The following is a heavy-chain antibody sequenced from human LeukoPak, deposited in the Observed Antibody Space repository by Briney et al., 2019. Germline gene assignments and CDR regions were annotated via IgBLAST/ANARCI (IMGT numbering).Heavy chain of an antibody. Sequence: ASVKVSCKASGYTFTSYGISWVRQAPGQELEWMGWISAYNGNTNYAQKLQGRVTMTTDTSTSTAYMELRSLRSDDTAVYYCARVPVGHNWNYVRESKWFDPWGQGTLVTVSS. J-gene: IGHJ5*02. CDR1: GYTFTSYG. V-gene: IGHV1-18*01. CDR3: ARVPVGHNWNYVRESKWFDP. D-gene: IGHD1-7*01. CDR2: ISAYNGNT.